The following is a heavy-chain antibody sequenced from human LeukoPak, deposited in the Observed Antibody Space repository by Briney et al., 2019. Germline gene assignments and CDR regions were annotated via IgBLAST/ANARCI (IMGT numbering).Heavy chain of an antibody. J-gene: IGHJ6*02. CDR3: ARDDYYYYGMDV. CDR2: INSDGSST. CDR1: GFTFSSYW. V-gene: IGHV3-74*01. Sequence: GGSLRLSCAASGFTFSSYWMHWVRQAPGKGLVWVSRINSDGSSTSYADSVKGRFTISRDNAKNTLYLQMNSLRAEDTAAYYCARDDYYYYGMDVWGQGTTVTVSS.